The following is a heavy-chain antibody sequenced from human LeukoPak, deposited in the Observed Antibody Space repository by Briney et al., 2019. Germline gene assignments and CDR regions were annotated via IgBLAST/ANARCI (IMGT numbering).Heavy chain of an antibody. CDR3: ARDPSALAGFFDY. Sequence: GGSLRLSCAASGFTFSSYWMHWVRQIPGKGLVWVSRINSDGSSTNYADSVKGRFTISRDNAKNTLYLQMNSLKAEDTAVYYCARDPSALAGFFDYWGQGTLVTVSS. V-gene: IGHV3-74*01. D-gene: IGHD6-19*01. J-gene: IGHJ4*02. CDR2: INSDGSST. CDR1: GFTFSSYW.